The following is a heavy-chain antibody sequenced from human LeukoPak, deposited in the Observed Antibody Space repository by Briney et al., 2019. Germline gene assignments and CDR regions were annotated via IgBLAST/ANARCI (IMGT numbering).Heavy chain of an antibody. D-gene: IGHD6-19*01. J-gene: IGHJ4*02. CDR1: GFTFSNYW. Sequence: GGSLRLSCAASGFTFSNYWMNWVRQAPGKGLEWVANIKQDGSEKYYVDSVKGRFTISRDNAKNSLYLQMNSLRAEDTAVYYCARDQGRQWPSDYWGQGTLVTVSS. CDR2: IKQDGSEK. V-gene: IGHV3-7*01. CDR3: ARDQGRQWPSDY.